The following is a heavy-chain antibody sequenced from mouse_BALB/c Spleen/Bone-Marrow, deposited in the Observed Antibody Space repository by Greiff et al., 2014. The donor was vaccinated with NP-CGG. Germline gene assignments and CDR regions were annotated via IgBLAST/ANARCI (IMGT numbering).Heavy chain of an antibody. V-gene: IGHV1-4*01. Sequence: VQLQQSGAELARPGASVWMSCKASGYTFTSYPMNWVKQRPGQGLEWIGYINPSSGYTNYNQKFKDKATLTADKSSSTAYMQLSSLTSEDSAVYYCTRRAAYYFDYWGQGTTLTVPS. CDR3: TRRAAYYFDY. J-gene: IGHJ2*01. CDR1: GYTFTSYP. CDR2: INPSSGYT. D-gene: IGHD3-3*01.